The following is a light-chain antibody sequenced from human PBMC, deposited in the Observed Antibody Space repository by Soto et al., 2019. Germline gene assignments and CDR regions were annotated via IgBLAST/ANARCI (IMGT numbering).Light chain of an antibody. CDR3: QQYGSSGT. V-gene: IGKV3-20*01. CDR1: QSVGSSH. CDR2: GAS. J-gene: IGKJ1*01. Sequence: EIVLTHSPGTLSLSPGERATLSCRASQSVGSSHLAWYQQKPGQAPSLLMYGASSRATGIPDRFSGSGSGADFTLTISRLEPEDFAVYYCQQYGSSGTFGQGTKVDIK.